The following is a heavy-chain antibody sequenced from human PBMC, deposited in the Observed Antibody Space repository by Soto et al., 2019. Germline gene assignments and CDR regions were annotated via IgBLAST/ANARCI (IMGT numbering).Heavy chain of an antibody. Sequence: QVQLVESGGGVVQPGRSLRLSCAASGFTFSSYGMNWVRQAPGKGLEWVAVISYDGGNKYYADSVKGRFTISRDSSKKTLDLQMNSLRAEDTAVYYCAKEDSSSWHYYYGMDVWGQGTTVTVSS. V-gene: IGHV3-30*18. CDR1: GFTFSSYG. CDR2: ISYDGGNK. J-gene: IGHJ6*02. CDR3: AKEDSSSWHYYYGMDV. D-gene: IGHD6-13*01.